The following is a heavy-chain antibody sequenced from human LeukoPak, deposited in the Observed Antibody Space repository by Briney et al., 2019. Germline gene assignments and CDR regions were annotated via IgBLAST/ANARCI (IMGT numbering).Heavy chain of an antibody. Sequence: SVKVSCKASGGTFSSYAISWVRQAPGQGLEWMGGIIPIFGTANYAQKFQGRVTMTTDTSTSTAYMELRSLRSDDTAVYYCARDYDFWSGYYGDDAFDIWGQGTMVTVSS. CDR3: ARDYDFWSGYYGDDAFDI. CDR1: GGTFSSYA. CDR2: IIPIFGTA. D-gene: IGHD3-3*01. V-gene: IGHV1-69*05. J-gene: IGHJ3*02.